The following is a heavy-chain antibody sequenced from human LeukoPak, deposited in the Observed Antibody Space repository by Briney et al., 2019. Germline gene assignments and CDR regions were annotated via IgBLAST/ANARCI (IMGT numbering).Heavy chain of an antibody. J-gene: IGHJ1*01. CDR3: AKDWHDSSGYPAEYFQH. D-gene: IGHD3-22*01. V-gene: IGHV3-53*05. CDR2: IYSGGST. Sequence: GGSLRLSCAASGFTVSSNYMSWVRQAPGKGLEWVSVIYSGGSTYYADSVKGRFTISRDNSKNTLYLQMNSLRAEDTAVYYCAKDWHDSSGYPAEYFQHWGQGTLVTVSS. CDR1: GFTVSSNY.